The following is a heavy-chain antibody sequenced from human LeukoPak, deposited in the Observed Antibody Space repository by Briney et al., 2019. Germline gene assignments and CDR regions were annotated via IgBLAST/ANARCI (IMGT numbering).Heavy chain of an antibody. J-gene: IGHJ6*02. CDR3: AREGRYCSSTSCQGPFYYYGTDV. D-gene: IGHD2-2*01. CDR1: GFTFSSYA. Sequence: QPGRSLRLSCAASGFTFSSYAMHWVRQAPGKGLEWVAVISYDGSNKYYADSVKGRFTISRDNSKNTLYLQMNSLRAEDTAVYYCAREGRYCSSTSCQGPFYYYGTDVWGQGTTVTVSS. V-gene: IGHV3-30*04. CDR2: ISYDGSNK.